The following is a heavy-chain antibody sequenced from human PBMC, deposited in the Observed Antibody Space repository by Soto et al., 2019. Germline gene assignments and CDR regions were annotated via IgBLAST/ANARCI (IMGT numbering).Heavy chain of an antibody. CDR2: IWSDGSNK. J-gene: IGHJ4*02. V-gene: IGHV3-33*01. D-gene: IGHD3-22*01. CDR1: GFTFSSYG. CDR3: ARGIDYYDSSGYSPLFDY. Sequence: QVPLVESGGGVVQPGRSLRLSCAASGFTFSSYGMHWVRQAPGKGLEWVAVIWSDGSNKYYADSVKGRFTISRDNSKNTLYLQMNSLRAEDTAVYYCARGIDYYDSSGYSPLFDYWGQGTLVTVSS.